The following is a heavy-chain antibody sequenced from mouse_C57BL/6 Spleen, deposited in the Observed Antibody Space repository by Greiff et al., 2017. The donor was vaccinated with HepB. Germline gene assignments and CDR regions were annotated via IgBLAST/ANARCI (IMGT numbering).Heavy chain of an antibody. CDR1: GYTFTSYG. D-gene: IGHD2-4*01. J-gene: IGHJ2*01. CDR3: ARGSMIKNYFDS. V-gene: IGHV1-81*01. CDR2: IYPRSGNT. Sequence: QVQLQQSGAELARPGASVKLSCKASGYTFTSYGISWVKQRTGQGLEWIGEIYPRSGNTFYNEKFMGKATLTADKSSSTAYMDLRSLTSEDSAVYFCARGSMIKNYFDSWGQGTTLTVSS.